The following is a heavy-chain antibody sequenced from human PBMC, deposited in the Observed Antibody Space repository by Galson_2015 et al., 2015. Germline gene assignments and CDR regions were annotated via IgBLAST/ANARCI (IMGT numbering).Heavy chain of an antibody. CDR1: GFSFTSYA. CDR2: VSGSGGST. J-gene: IGHJ4*02. D-gene: IGHD2-2*01. CDR3: AKERRSAFCTSTSCESYFDF. V-gene: IGHV3-23*01. Sequence: SLRLSCAASGFSFTSYAMSWVRQAPGKGLEWVSTVSGSGGSTYYADSVKGRFTVPRDNSKNTLNLRMNSLRAEDTAVYYCAKERRSAFCTSTSCESYFDFWGQGTLVTVSS.